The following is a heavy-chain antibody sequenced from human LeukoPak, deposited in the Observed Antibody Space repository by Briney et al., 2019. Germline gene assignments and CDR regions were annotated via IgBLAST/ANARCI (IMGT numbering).Heavy chain of an antibody. J-gene: IGHJ4*02. V-gene: IGHV4-4*02. CDR1: GGSIKSNNW. CDR3: ASRYDYSNYIDY. Sequence: SGTLSLTCAVSGGSIKSNNWWSWVRQPPGKGLEWIGEIYHSGSTNYNPSLESRVTVSVDKSKNQFSLDLSSVTAADTAVYYCASRYDYSNYIDYWGQGTLVTVSS. D-gene: IGHD4-11*01. CDR2: IYHSGST.